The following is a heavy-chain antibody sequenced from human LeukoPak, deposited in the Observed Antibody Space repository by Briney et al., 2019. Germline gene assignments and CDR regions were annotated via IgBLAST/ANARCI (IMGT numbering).Heavy chain of an antibody. V-gene: IGHV1-18*01. Sequence: ASVKVSCKASGYTFTSYGISWVRQAPGLGLEWMGWISAYNGNTNYAQKLQGRVTMTTDTSTSTAYMELRSLRSDDTAVYYCARVVVVKDYYGMDVWGQGTTVTVSS. CDR3: ARVVVVKDYYGMDV. CDR2: ISAYNGNT. J-gene: IGHJ6*02. CDR1: GYTFTSYG. D-gene: IGHD2-2*01.